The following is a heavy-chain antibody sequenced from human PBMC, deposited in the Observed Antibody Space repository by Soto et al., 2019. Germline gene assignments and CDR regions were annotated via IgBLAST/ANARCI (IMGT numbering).Heavy chain of an antibody. CDR3: ARLGTCIGGSCFYY. CDR2: IIPIFGTA. D-gene: IGHD2-15*01. J-gene: IGHJ4*02. CDR1: GGTFSSYA. Sequence: QVQLVQSGAEVKKPGSSVKVSCKASGGTFSSYAISWVRQAPGQGLEWMGGIIPIFGTAKYAQKFQGRVTITADESTSTADMELSSLRSEDTAVYYCARLGTCIGGSCFYYWGQGTLVTVSS. V-gene: IGHV1-69*12.